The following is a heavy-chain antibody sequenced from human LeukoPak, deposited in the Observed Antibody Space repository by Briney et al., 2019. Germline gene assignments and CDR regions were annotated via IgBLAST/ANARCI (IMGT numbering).Heavy chain of an antibody. Sequence: GGSLRLSCTGSGVMFEDYYLSWIRQAPGKGLEWISYVSSTGGDKFYADPVKGRFTISRDNAQNSVYLQMASLRAEDTAVYYCARMGGSNWNREVNWFDPWGQGTLVTVSS. CDR1: GVMFEDYY. CDR2: VSSTGGDK. V-gene: IGHV3-11*04. D-gene: IGHD1-1*01. CDR3: ARMGGSNWNREVNWFDP. J-gene: IGHJ5*02.